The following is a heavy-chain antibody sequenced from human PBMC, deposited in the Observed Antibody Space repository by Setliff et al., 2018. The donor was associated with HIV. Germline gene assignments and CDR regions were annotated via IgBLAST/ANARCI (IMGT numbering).Heavy chain of an antibody. V-gene: IGHV4-59*01. J-gene: IGHJ3*02. CDR2: IYYIGSV. CDR3: ASWHGRQEAFEI. Sequence: PSETLSLTCTVSGGSISSYYWNWIRQTPGKGLEWIGYIYYIGSVIYNYSFESRVTMTLDMSKSQFSLSLRSLTAADTAVYYCASWHGRQEAFEIWGQGTKVTVSS. D-gene: IGHD1-26*01. CDR1: GGSISSYY.